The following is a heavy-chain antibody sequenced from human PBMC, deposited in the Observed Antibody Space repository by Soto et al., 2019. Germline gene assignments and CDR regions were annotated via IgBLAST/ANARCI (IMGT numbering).Heavy chain of an antibody. CDR1: GGSISAAGDS. V-gene: IGHV4-30-2*01. Sequence: SETLSLTCAVSGGSISAAGDSWSWIRQPPGGGLEWIGHIYHSGTFLYNPSLKTRLTMSLDRSNNQFSLTLNSVTAADTAVYYCARAQFYSGSGRYNNLMFDPWGQGTQVTVSS. D-gene: IGHD3-10*01. J-gene: IGHJ5*02. CDR3: ARAQFYSGSGRYNNLMFDP. CDR2: IYHSGTF.